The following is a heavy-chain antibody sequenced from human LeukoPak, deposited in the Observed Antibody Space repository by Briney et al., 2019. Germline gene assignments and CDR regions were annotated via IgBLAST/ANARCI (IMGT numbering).Heavy chain of an antibody. CDR1: GFTFSTYT. V-gene: IGHV3-48*04. D-gene: IGHD4/OR15-4a*01. Sequence: PGGSLRLSCVASGFTFSTYTFNWVRQAPGKGLEWLSYISSGGLTIFYADSVKSRFTISRDSTKNSIFLDMTNLRAEDTAVYYCARDFDYGDYIDFWGQGTLVAVSS. CDR2: ISSGGLTI. CDR3: ARDFDYGDYIDF. J-gene: IGHJ4*02.